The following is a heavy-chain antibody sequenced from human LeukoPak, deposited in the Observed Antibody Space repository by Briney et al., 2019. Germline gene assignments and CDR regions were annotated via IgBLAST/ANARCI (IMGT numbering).Heavy chain of an antibody. CDR1: GGSFSGYY. V-gene: IGHV4-34*01. Sequence: SETLSLTCAVYGGSFSGYYWSWVRQPPGKGLEWVGEINHSGSTNYNPSLKSRVTISVDTSKNQFSLKLSSVTAADTAVYYCASGRITMVRGYFDYWGQGTLVTVSS. CDR3: ASGRITMVRGYFDY. CDR2: INHSGST. D-gene: IGHD3-10*01. J-gene: IGHJ4*02.